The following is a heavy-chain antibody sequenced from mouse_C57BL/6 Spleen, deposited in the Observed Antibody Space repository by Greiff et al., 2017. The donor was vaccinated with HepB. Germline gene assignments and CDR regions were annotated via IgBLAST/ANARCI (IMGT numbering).Heavy chain of an antibody. J-gene: IGHJ1*03. Sequence: VQLQESGPELVKPGASVKISCKASGYAFSSSWMNWVKQRPGKGLEWIGRIYPGDGDTNYNGKFKGKATLTADKSSSTAYMQLSSLTSEDSAVYFCARWGWLLRYFDVWGTGTTVTVSS. V-gene: IGHV1-82*01. D-gene: IGHD2-3*01. CDR1: GYAFSSSW. CDR2: IYPGDGDT. CDR3: ARWGWLLRYFDV.